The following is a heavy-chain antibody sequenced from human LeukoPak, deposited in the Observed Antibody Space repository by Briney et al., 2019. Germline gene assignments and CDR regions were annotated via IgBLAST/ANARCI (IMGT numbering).Heavy chain of an antibody. J-gene: IGHJ3*02. D-gene: IGHD3-10*02. V-gene: IGHV3-23*01. CDR2: ISGSGGST. Sequence: GGSLRLSCAASGFTFSSYSMNWVRQAPGKGLEWVSAISGSGGSTYYADSVKGRFTISRDNSKNTLYLQMNSLRAEDTAVYYCAKAPPGDYVTDAFDIWGQGTMVTVSS. CDR3: AKAPPGDYVTDAFDI. CDR1: GFTFSSYS.